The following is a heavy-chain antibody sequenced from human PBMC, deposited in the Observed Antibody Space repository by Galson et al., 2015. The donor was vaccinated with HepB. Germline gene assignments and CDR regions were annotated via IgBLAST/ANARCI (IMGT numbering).Heavy chain of an antibody. CDR1: GYTFTSYA. V-gene: IGHV1-3*01. CDR3: ARSIGYSSSWYVFLF. CDR2: INAGNGNT. D-gene: IGHD6-13*01. J-gene: IGHJ3*01. Sequence: SVKVSCKASGYTFTSYAMHWVRQAPGQRLEWMGWINAGNGNTKYSQKFQGRVTITRDTSASTAYMELSSLRSEDTAVYYCARSIGYSSSWYVFLFWGQGTMVTVSS.